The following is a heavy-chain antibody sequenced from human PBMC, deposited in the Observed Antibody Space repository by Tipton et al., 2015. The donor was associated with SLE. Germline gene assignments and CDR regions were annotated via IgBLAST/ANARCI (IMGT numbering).Heavy chain of an antibody. CDR3: AREVDAFDI. J-gene: IGHJ3*02. CDR1: GDSISSYY. CDR2: IYYSGST. Sequence: TLSLTCTVSGDSISSYYWSWIRQPPGKGLEWIGYIYYSGSTNYNPSLKSRVSISVDPSKNQFSRKLSSVTAADTAVYYCAREVDAFDIWGQWTMVTVSS. V-gene: IGHV4-59*01.